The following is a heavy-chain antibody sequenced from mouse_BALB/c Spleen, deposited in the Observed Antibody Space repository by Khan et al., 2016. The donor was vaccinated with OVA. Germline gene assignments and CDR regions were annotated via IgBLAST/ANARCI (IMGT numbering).Heavy chain of an antibody. D-gene: IGHD2-14*01. CDR1: GYAFSSYW. CDR2: IYPGDGDT. CDR3: ARSGYDFFAY. Sequence: VKLLESGAELVRPGSSVKISCKASGYAFSSYWMNWVKQRPGQGLEWIGQIYPGDGDTKYNGEFKGKVTLTADKSSSTAYMQISSLTSEDSAVYFCARSGYDFFAYWGQGTLVTVSA. V-gene: IGHV1-80*01. J-gene: IGHJ3*01.